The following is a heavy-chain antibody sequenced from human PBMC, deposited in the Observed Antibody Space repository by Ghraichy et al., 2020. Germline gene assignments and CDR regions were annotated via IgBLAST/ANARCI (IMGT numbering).Heavy chain of an antibody. D-gene: IGHD1/OR15-1a*01. V-gene: IGHV3-23*01. CDR2: ISGDGGAI. CDR3: AKRSLITGTAPFDY. CDR1: GFTFSTYA. Sequence: GGSLRLSCAAAGFTFSTYAMSWVRQAPGKGLEWVSAISGDGGAIYYADSVKGRFTISRDNSKNTLYLQMNGLRAEDTAQYYCAKRSLITGTAPFDYWGQGTQVTVSS. J-gene: IGHJ4*02.